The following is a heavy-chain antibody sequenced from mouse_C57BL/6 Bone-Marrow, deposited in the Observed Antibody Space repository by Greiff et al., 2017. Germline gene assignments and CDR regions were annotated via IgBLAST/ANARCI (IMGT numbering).Heavy chain of an antibody. D-gene: IGHD1-1*01. CDR3: ARYYGSSYWFAY. CDR1: GYAFSSSW. J-gene: IGHJ3*01. CDR2: IYPGDGDT. Sequence: VQLQQSGPELVKPGASVKISCKASGYAFSSSWMNWVKQRPGKGLEWIGRIYPGDGDTNYNGKFKGKATLTADKSSSTAYMQLSSLTSEDSAVYFCARYYGSSYWFAYWGQGTLVTVSA. V-gene: IGHV1-82*01.